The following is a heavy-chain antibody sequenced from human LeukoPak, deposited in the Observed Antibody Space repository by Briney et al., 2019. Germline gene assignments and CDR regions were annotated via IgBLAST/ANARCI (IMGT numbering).Heavy chain of an antibody. CDR2: IYYSGST. CDR1: GGSISSGDYY. J-gene: IGHJ3*02. CDR3: ARADASSGGGAFDI. D-gene: IGHD2-15*01. Sequence: SETLSLTCTVSGGSISSGDYYWSWIRQPPGKGLEWIGYIYYSGSTYYNPSLKSRVTISVDTSKNQFSLKLSSVTAADTAVYYCARADASSGGGAFDIWGQGTMVTVSS. V-gene: IGHV4-30-4*08.